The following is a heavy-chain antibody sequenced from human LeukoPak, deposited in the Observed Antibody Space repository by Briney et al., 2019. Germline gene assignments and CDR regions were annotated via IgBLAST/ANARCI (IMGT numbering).Heavy chain of an antibody. D-gene: IGHD6-13*01. J-gene: IGHJ4*02. CDR2: ISYDGSNK. Sequence: GRSLRLSCAASGFTLRSYCMHWVRQARGKGLEGVTVISYDGSNKYYADSVKARFTISRDNFKNMLYLQMNSLSADDTDVSYCAKEGAAAAGTFDYWGQGTLVTVSS. CDR3: AKEGAAAAGTFDY. CDR1: GFTLRSYC. V-gene: IGHV3-30*18.